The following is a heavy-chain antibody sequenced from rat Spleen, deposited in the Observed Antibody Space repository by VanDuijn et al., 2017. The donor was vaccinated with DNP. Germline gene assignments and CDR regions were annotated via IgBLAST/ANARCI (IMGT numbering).Heavy chain of an antibody. CDR2: INTGSGGT. J-gene: IGHJ3*01. D-gene: IGHD4-3*01. Sequence: QVQLQQSGAELAKPGSSVMISCRASGYTFTSYYISWIKQTSGQGLEYIGYINTGSGGTNYNEKFKGKATLTVDKSSSTAFMQLSSLTPDDSAVYYCARSWVGVRGIWFAYWGQGTLVTVSS. CDR1: GYTFTSYY. CDR3: ARSWVGVRGIWFAY. V-gene: IGHV1-43*01.